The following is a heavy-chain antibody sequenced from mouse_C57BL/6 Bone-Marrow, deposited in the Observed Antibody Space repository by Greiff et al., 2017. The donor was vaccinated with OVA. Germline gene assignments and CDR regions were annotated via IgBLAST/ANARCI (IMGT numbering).Heavy chain of an antibody. CDR3: ARLLGDY. Sequence: QQRPGQGLEWIGDINPSNGGTNYNEKFKSKATLTVDKSSSTAYMHLSSLTSEDSAVYYCARLLGDYWGQGTTLTVSS. D-gene: IGHD1-1*01. CDR2: INPSNGGT. V-gene: IGHV1-53*01. J-gene: IGHJ2*01.